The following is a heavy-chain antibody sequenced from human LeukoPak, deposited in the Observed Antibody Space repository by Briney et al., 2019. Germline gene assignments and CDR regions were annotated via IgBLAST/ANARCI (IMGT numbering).Heavy chain of an antibody. CDR3: ASDSGGDSRGLDY. V-gene: IGHV3-23*01. CDR2: ISGSGGST. Sequence: PGGSLRLSCAASGFTFSSYAMSWVRQAPGKGLEWVSAISGSGGSTYYADSVKGRFTISRDNSKNTLYLQMNSLRAEDTAVYYCASDSGGDSRGLDYWGQGTLVTVSS. CDR1: GFTFSSYA. J-gene: IGHJ4*02. D-gene: IGHD3-16*01.